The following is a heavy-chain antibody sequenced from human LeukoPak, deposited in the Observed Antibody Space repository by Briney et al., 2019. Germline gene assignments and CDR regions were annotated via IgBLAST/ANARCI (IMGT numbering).Heavy chain of an antibody. D-gene: IGHD6-19*01. Sequence: GGSLRLSCAASGFTFSSYWMHWVRQAPGKGLVWVSRINSDGSSTSYADSVRGRFSISRDNAKNSLYLQMNSLRAEDTAVYYCAREGGSGWYSGWFDPWGQGTLVTVSS. CDR3: AREGGSGWYSGWFDP. CDR2: INSDGSST. J-gene: IGHJ5*02. CDR1: GFTFSSYW. V-gene: IGHV3-74*01.